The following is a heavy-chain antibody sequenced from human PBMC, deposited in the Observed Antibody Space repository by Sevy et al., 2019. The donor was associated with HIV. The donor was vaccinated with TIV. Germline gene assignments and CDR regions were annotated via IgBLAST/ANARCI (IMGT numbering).Heavy chain of an antibody. J-gene: IGHJ4*02. Sequence: GGSLRLSCAASGFTFSSYSMNWVRQAPGKGLEWVSYISSSSSTIYYADSVKGRFTISRDNAKNSLYLQMNSLRDEDTDVYYCVRDLYVWGSYQGDYWGQGTLVTVSS. CDR3: VRDLYVWGSYQGDY. V-gene: IGHV3-48*02. CDR2: ISSSSSTI. CDR1: GFTFSSYS. D-gene: IGHD3-16*01.